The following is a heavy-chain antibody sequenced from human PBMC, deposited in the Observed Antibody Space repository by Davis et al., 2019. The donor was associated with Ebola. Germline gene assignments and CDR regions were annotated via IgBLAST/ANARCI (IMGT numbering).Heavy chain of an antibody. CDR3: AGTSRFLSYDY. D-gene: IGHD3-16*02. CDR2: IYYSGIT. V-gene: IGHV4-59*05. J-gene: IGHJ4*02. Sequence: SETLSLTCTVSGGSISSYYWSWIRQPPGKGLEWIGSIYYSGITYYNPSLKSRVTISVDTSKNQLSLKLSSVTAADTAVYYCAGTSRFLSYDYWGQGTLVTVSS. CDR1: GGSISSYY.